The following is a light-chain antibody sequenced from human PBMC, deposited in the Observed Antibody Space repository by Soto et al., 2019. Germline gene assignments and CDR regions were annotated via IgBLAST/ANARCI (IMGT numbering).Light chain of an antibody. CDR3: NSYTSSNTYV. CDR1: SSDVGGYNY. CDR2: EVS. V-gene: IGLV2-14*01. J-gene: IGLJ1*01. Sequence: ALNQPASVSGSPGKSITLSCTGTSSDVGGYNYVSWFQQHPGKAPKLMIYEVSNRPSGVSNRFSGSKSGNTASLTISGLQAEDEADYYCNSYTSSNTYVFGTGTKLTVL.